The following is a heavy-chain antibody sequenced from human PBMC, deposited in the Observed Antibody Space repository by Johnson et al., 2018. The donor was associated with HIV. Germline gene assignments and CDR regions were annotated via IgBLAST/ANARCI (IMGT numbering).Heavy chain of an antibody. J-gene: IGHJ3*02. V-gene: IGHV3-30*03. Sequence: QVQLVESAGGVVQPWRSLRLSCAASGFTFSTYGMHWVRQAPGKGLEWVAVISYDGSNKYYADSVKGRFTISRDNSKNTLYLQMNSLRAEDTAVYYCARGRGYGSSNDAFDIWGQGTMVTVSS. D-gene: IGHD6-13*01. CDR2: ISYDGSNK. CDR3: ARGRGYGSSNDAFDI. CDR1: GFTFSTYG.